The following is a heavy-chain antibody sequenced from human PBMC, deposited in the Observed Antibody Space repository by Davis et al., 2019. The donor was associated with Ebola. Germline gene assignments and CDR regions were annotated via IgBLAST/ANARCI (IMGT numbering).Heavy chain of an antibody. CDR1: GGTFSSYA. V-gene: IGHV1-69*10. D-gene: IGHD5-12*01. J-gene: IGHJ3*02. CDR3: AKIPGIIYSGYLGGAFDI. Sequence: SVKVSCKASGGTFSSYAISWVRQAPGQGLEWMGGIIPILGIANYAQKFQGRVTITADESTSTAYMELSSLRSEDTAVYYCAKIPGIIYSGYLGGAFDIWGQGTMVTVSS. CDR2: IIPILGIA.